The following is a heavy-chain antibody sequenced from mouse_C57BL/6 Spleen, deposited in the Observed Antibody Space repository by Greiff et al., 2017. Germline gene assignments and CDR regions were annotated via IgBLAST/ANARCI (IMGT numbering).Heavy chain of an antibody. V-gene: IGHV1-50*01. Sequence: QVQLQQPGAELVKPGASVKLSCKASGYTFTSYWMQWVKQRPGQGLEWIGEIDPSDSYTNYNQKFKGKATLTVDTSSSTAYMQLSSLTSEDSAVYYCATTRNQDYAMDYWGQGTSVTVSS. CDR1: GYTFTSYW. CDR3: ATTRNQDYAMDY. J-gene: IGHJ4*01. CDR2: IDPSDSYT. D-gene: IGHD2-1*01.